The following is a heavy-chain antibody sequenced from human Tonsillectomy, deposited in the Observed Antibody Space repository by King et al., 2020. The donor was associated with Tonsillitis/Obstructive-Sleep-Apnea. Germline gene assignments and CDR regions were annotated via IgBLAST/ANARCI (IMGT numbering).Heavy chain of an antibody. CDR3: ARVAIFGVVPSFDY. D-gene: IGHD3-3*01. CDR1: GGSVSSGSYY. V-gene: IGHV4-61*01. CDR2: IYYSGST. Sequence: PLQESGPGLVKPSETLSLTCTVSGGSVSSGSYYWSWIRQPPGKGLEWIGYIYYSGSTNYNPSLESRVTISVDTSKNQFSLKLSSVTAADTAVYYCARVAIFGVVPSFDYWGQGTLVTVSS. J-gene: IGHJ4*02.